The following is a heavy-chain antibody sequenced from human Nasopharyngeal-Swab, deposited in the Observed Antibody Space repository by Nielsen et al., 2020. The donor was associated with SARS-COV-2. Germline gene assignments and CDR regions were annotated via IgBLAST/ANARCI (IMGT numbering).Heavy chain of an antibody. D-gene: IGHD3-22*01. Sequence: GESLKISCAASGFTFSSYGMHWVRQAPDKGLEWVAVIWYDGSNKYYADSVKGRFTISRDNAKNSLYLQMNSLRAEDTAVYYCAREGENDSSGYFSDAFDIWGQGTMVTVSS. J-gene: IGHJ3*02. CDR1: GFTFSSYG. V-gene: IGHV3-33*01. CDR3: AREGENDSSGYFSDAFDI. CDR2: IWYDGSNK.